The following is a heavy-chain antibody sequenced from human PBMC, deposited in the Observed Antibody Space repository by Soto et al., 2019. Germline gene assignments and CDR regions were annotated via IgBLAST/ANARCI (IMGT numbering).Heavy chain of an antibody. J-gene: IGHJ6*02. Sequence: GGSLRLSCVASGFTFSDYAMSWVRQAPGKGLEWVSTITGGGAYTYSAAPQEGRFTISRDNSKNTLYMQMKSLRAEDMAVYYCAKDAGDVRDCDWRGGSCSPDCMDVWGQGTTVTVSS. CDR2: ITGGGAYT. D-gene: IGHD2-15*01. V-gene: IGHV3-23*01. CDR3: AKDAGDVRDCDWRGGSCSPDCMDV. CDR1: GFTFSDYA.